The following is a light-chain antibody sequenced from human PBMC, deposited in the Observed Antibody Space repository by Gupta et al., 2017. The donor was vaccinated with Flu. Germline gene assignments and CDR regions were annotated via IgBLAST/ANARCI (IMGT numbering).Light chain of an antibody. Sequence: GQTATITCSGDALPRKYAYWYQQKSGQVPVLVIYEDIKRPSGIPDRFSGSSSGTMATLTISGAQAEDEADYYCFSPDGSANYWVFGGGTKLTVL. J-gene: IGLJ3*02. V-gene: IGLV3-10*01. CDR3: FSPDGSANYWV. CDR1: ALPRKY. CDR2: EDI.